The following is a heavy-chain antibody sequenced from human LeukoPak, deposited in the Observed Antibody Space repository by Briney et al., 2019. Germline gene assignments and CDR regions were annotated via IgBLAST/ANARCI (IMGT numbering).Heavy chain of an antibody. J-gene: IGHJ4*02. V-gene: IGHV3-30-3*01. Sequence: GGSLRLSCAASGLTVSSSYMSWVRQAPGKGLEWVAVISYDGINIYYADSVKGRFTISRDNSKNTLYLQMNSLRAEDTAVYYCASHGSPPLVDYWGQGTLVTVSS. D-gene: IGHD1-26*01. CDR3: ASHGSPPLVDY. CDR1: GLTVSSSY. CDR2: ISYDGINI.